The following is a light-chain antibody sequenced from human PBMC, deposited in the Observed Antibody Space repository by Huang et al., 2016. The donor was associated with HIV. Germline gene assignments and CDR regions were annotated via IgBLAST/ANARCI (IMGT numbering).Light chain of an antibody. V-gene: IGKV3-15*01. CDR1: QSVSTN. CDR3: QQYNNWHLT. J-gene: IGKJ4*01. CDR2: GST. Sequence: IVMTQTPATLPVSPGGRATLSCRASQSVSTNWAWYQQKPGQTPRRIIYGSTTRATGVPARFSGSGSGTDFTLTINSLHSEDFGIYYCQQYNNWHLTFGGGTKV.